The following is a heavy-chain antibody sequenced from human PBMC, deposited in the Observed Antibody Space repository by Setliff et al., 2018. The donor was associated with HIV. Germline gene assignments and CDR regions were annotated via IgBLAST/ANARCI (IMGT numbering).Heavy chain of an antibody. Sequence: GGSLRLSCAASGFTVSSDYMSWVRQAPGKGLEWLSTIYGGASTYYADSVKGRFTISRDNAKNSLYLQMNSLRAEDTAVYYCATDPRRLSYWGQGTLVTVLS. CDR1: GFTVSSDY. V-gene: IGHV3-53*01. CDR3: ATDPRRLSY. CDR2: IYGGAST. J-gene: IGHJ4*02. D-gene: IGHD2-21*01.